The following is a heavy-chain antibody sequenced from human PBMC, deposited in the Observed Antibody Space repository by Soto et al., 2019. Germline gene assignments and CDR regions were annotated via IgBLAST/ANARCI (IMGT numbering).Heavy chain of an antibody. Sequence: PSETLSLTCTVSGGSISSGGYYWSWVRQHPGKGLEWIGYIYDSGSTYYNPSLKSRVTISIDTSKNQFSLKLTFVTAADTAVYYCASQATGWYPDYWGQGTLVTVSS. CDR1: GGSISSGGYY. V-gene: IGHV4-31*03. D-gene: IGHD6-19*01. CDR3: ASQATGWYPDY. CDR2: IYDSGST. J-gene: IGHJ4*02.